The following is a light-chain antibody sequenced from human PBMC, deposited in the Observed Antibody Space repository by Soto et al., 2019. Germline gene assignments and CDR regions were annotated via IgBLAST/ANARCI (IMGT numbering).Light chain of an antibody. CDR3: QQRSKWPPLT. V-gene: IGKV3-11*01. CDR1: QSVDRY. J-gene: IGKJ4*01. CDR2: DAS. Sequence: EIVLTQSPATLSLSPGERATLSCRASQSVDRYLAWYQQKPGQAPRLLIYDASNRATGIPARFSGSGSGTDFTLTISSLEPEDFAVYYCQQRSKWPPLTFGGGTKVDIK.